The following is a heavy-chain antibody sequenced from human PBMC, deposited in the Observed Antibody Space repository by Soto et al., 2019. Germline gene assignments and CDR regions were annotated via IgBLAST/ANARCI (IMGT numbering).Heavy chain of an antibody. CDR3: ARSSKRWEVNYYFDF. V-gene: IGHV1-69*06. CDR2: IVVDSNTA. CDR1: GSTFNNFA. J-gene: IGHJ4*02. D-gene: IGHD1-26*01. Sequence: QVVLLQSGAEVKEPGSSVRVSCQVSGSTFNNFAFSWVRQAPGHVPEWMGGIVVDSNTADYSQRFQDRVTITSDTSTDAFYIELGSLTFEDTAVYYCARSSKRWEVNYYFDFWGQATLVTVSS.